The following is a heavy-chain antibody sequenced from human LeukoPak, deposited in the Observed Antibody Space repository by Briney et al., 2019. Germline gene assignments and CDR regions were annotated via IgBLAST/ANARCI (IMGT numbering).Heavy chain of an antibody. Sequence: GGSLRLSCAASGFTFSSYWMSWVRQAPGKGLEWVANIKQDGSEKYYVDSAKGRFTISRDNAKNSLYLQMNSLRAEDTAVYYCARVGTMIVGYFDYWGQGTLVTVSS. CDR3: ARVGTMIVGYFDY. J-gene: IGHJ4*02. V-gene: IGHV3-7*01. CDR2: IKQDGSEK. CDR1: GFTFSSYW. D-gene: IGHD3-22*01.